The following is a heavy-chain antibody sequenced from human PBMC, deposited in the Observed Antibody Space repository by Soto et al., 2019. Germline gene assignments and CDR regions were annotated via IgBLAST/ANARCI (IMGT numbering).Heavy chain of an antibody. CDR1: GGSISSSSYY. CDR2: IYTSGST. V-gene: IGHV4-39*07. CDR3: ARDTPRTYYYDSSRGWFDP. J-gene: IGHJ5*02. D-gene: IGHD3-22*01. Sequence: SETLSLTCTVSGGSISSSSYYWGWIRQPPGKGLEWIGRIYTSGSTNYNPSLKSRVTMSVDTSKNQFSLKLSSATAADTAVYYCARDTPRTYYYDSSRGWFDPWGQGTLVTVSS.